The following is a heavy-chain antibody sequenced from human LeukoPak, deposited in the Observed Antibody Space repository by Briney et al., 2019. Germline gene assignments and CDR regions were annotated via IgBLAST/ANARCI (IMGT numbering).Heavy chain of an antibody. D-gene: IGHD3-3*01. CDR1: GFTFSDYY. V-gene: IGHV3-7*01. CDR3: ARGEKSGVAYTNWLDS. Sequence: GGSLRLSCAASGFTFSDYYMSWVRQAPGEGLDWVAAIKPDGSEQYYVDSVKGRFTISRDNAKNSLFLQMNSLRAEDTALYYCARGEKSGVAYTNWLDSWGQGTLVTVSS. CDR2: IKPDGSEQ. J-gene: IGHJ5*01.